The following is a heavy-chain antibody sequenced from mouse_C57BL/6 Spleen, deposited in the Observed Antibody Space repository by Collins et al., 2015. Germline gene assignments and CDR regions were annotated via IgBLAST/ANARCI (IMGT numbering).Heavy chain of an antibody. D-gene: IGHD1-3*01. CDR3: ARDYNWSFDY. V-gene: IGHV7-3*02. CDR1: GFTFTDYY. CDR2: IRNKANGYTT. Sequence: EVKLVESGGGLVQPGGSLRLSCATSGFTFTDYYMSWVRQPPGKALEWLGFIRNKANGYTTEYSASVKGRFTISRDNSQSILYLQMNTLRAEDSATYYCARDYNWSFDYWGQGTTLTVSS. J-gene: IGHJ2*01.